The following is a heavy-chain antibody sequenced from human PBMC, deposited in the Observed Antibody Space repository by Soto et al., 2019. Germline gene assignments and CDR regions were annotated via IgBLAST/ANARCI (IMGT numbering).Heavy chain of an antibody. D-gene: IGHD6-19*01. J-gene: IGHJ6*02. Sequence: PGGSLRLSCAASGITFSNYWMEWVRQAPGKGLVWVSRIHSDGITTYYGDSVKGRFTISRDNAKSTVYLQMNSLRAEDTAVYYCAKSSYSSGPYGMDVWGQGTTVTVSS. CDR3: AKSSYSSGPYGMDV. CDR2: IHSDGITT. V-gene: IGHV3-74*01. CDR1: GITFSNYW.